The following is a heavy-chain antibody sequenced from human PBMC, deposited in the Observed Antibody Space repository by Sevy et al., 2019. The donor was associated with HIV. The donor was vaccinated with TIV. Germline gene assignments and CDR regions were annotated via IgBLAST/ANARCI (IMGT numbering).Heavy chain of an antibody. CDR1: GFTFSSYS. V-gene: IGHV3-48*01. CDR2: ISSSSSTI. Sequence: GGSLRLSCAASGFTFSSYSMNWVRQAPGKGLEWVSYISSSSSTIYYADSVKGRFTISRDNAKNSLYLQMNSLRAEDTAVNYCARDPLEVAGTFAGHNTRQVHNWFDPWGQGTLVTVSS. CDR3: ARDPLEVAGTFAGHNTRQVHNWFDP. D-gene: IGHD6-19*01. J-gene: IGHJ5*02.